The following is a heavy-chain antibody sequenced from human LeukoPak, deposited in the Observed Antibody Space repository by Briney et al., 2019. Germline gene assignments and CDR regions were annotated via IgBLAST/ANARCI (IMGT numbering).Heavy chain of an antibody. D-gene: IGHD3-10*01. V-gene: IGHV3-23*01. J-gene: IGHJ4*02. Sequence: GGSLRLSCEASGFTFNTHAMSWVRQAPGQGREWVASVTSSGRTPYYADSVKGRFTISRDNSKNTLYLQMNSLRGEDTAVYYCAKDRPNFYETSGSYYKIKGDFWGQGSLVTVSS. CDR1: GFTFNTHA. CDR2: VTSSGRTP. CDR3: AKDRPNFYETSGSYYKIKGDF.